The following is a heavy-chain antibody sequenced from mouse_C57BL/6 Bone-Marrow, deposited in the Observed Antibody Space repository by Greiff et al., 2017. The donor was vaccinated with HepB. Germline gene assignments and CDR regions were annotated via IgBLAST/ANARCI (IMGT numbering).Heavy chain of an antibody. J-gene: IGHJ3*01. Sequence: QVQLQQPGAELVKPGASVKLSCKASGYTFTSYWMYWVRQRPGQGLEWIGMINRNSGSTNYNETFKSKATLTVDNATSTAYMQLSSLTSEDSAVYYCASEALLFFAYCDRGTRVTVTA. D-gene: IGHD2-1*01. CDR3: ASEALLFFAY. CDR2: INRNSGST. V-gene: IGHV1-64*01. CDR1: GYTFTSYW.